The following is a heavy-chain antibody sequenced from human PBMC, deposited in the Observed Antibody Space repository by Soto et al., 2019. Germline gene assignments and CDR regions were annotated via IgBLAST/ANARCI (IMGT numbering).Heavy chain of an antibody. J-gene: IGHJ5*02. V-gene: IGHV4-34*01. CDR1: GGSFSGYY. D-gene: IGHD6-25*01. CDR2: INHSGST. Sequence: PSETLSLTCAVYGGSFSGYYWSWIHQPPGKGLEWIGEINHSGSTNYNPSLKSRVTISVDTSKNQFSLKLSSVTAADTAVYYCAGQTFTIAAASYGRSNWFDPWGPGTLVTVSS. CDR3: AGQTFTIAAASYGRSNWFDP.